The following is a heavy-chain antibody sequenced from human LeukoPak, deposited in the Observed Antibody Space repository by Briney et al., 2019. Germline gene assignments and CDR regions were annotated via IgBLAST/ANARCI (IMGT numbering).Heavy chain of an antibody. V-gene: IGHV3-7*04. D-gene: IGHD6-19*01. Sequence: PGGSLRLSCAASGLTFSSYWMSWVRQAPGKGLEWVANIKQDGSEKYHVDSVKGRSTISRDNAKNSLYLQMNSLRVEDTAVYYCARQGYSSGYWGQGTLVTVSS. J-gene: IGHJ4*02. CDR3: ARQGYSSGY. CDR1: GLTFSSYW. CDR2: IKQDGSEK.